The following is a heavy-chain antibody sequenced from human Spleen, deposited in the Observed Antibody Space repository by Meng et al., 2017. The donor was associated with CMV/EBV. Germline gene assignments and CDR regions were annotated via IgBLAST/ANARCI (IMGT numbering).Heavy chain of an antibody. Sequence: ASVKVSCKASGYTFVSYDINWVRQATGQGLEWMGWVNPNSGNTAYAQQFRGRVTITRNTSMNTAYMELSSLRSEDTAVYYCARGGATSHYYYGMDVWGQGTTVTVSS. CDR1: GYTFVSYD. J-gene: IGHJ6*02. D-gene: IGHD1-26*01. CDR2: VNPNSGNT. V-gene: IGHV1-8*01. CDR3: ARGGATSHYYYGMDV.